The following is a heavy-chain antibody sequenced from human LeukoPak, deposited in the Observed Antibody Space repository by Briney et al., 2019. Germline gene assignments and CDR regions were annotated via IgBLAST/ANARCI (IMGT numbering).Heavy chain of an antibody. Sequence: SETLSLTCTVSGGSISSYYWSWIRQPAGKGLEWIGRIYTSGNANYNPSLKSRVTMSVDTSKNQLSLKVTSVTAADTAVYYCAGTSAGNSGMDVWGQGTTVTVSS. CDR2: IYTSGNA. V-gene: IGHV4-4*07. D-gene: IGHD2-2*01. CDR1: GGSISSYY. J-gene: IGHJ6*02. CDR3: AGTSAGNSGMDV.